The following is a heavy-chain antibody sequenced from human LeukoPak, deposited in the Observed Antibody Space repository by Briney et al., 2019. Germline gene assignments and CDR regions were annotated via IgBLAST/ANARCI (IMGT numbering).Heavy chain of an antibody. CDR3: ARGPYCSSTSCYRGFDY. D-gene: IGHD2-2*01. CDR1: GGSFSGYY. Sequence: PSETLSLNCAVYGGSFSGYYWSWIRQPPGKGLEWIGEINHSGSTNYNPSLKSRVTISVDTSKNQFSLKLSSVTAADTAVYYCARGPYCSSTSCYRGFDYWGQGTLVTVSS. V-gene: IGHV4-34*01. J-gene: IGHJ4*02. CDR2: INHSGST.